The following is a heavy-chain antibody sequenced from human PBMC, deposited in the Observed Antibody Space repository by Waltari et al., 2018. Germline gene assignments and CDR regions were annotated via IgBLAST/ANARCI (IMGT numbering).Heavy chain of an antibody. Sequence: EVQLVESGGGLVKPGGSLRLSCAAPGFTFSSYCLHWVRQAPGKGPGWVSSISSSSSYIYYADSVKGRFTISRDNAKNSLYLQMNSLRAEDTAVYYCARAGGYCTNGVCHYYYYGMDVWGQGTTVTVSS. CDR2: ISSSSSYI. CDR1: GFTFSSYC. D-gene: IGHD2-8*01. J-gene: IGHJ6*02. V-gene: IGHV3-21*01. CDR3: ARAGGYCTNGVCHYYYYGMDV.